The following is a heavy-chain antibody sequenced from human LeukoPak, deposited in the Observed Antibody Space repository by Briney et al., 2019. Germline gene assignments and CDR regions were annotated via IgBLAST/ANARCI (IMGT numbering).Heavy chain of an antibody. CDR1: GYTFTSYG. D-gene: IGHD3-10*01. CDR3: ARVLLWFGEFPYYFDY. Sequence: ASVKVSCKASGYTFTSYGISWVRQAPGQGLEWMGWISAYNGNTNYAQKLQGRVTMTTDTSTSTAYMELRSLRSDDTAVYYCARVLLWFGEFPYYFDYWGQGTLVTVSS. CDR2: ISAYNGNT. J-gene: IGHJ4*02. V-gene: IGHV1-18*01.